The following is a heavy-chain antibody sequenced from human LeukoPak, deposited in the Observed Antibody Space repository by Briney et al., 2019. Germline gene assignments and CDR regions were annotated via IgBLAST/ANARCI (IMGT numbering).Heavy chain of an antibody. D-gene: IGHD3-3*01. V-gene: IGHV4-39*02. CDR1: GGSISSSSYY. J-gene: IGHJ4*02. CDR3: ARDRNDFWSGYSLDY. Sequence: SETLSLTCTVSGGSISSSSYYWGWIRQPPGKGLEWIGSIYYSGSTYYNPSLKSRVTISVDTSKNQFSLKLSSVTAADTAVYYCARDRNDFWSGYSLDYWGQGTLVTVSS. CDR2: IYYSGST.